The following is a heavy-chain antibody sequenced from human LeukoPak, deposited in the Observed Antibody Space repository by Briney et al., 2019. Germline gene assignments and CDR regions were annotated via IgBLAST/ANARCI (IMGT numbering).Heavy chain of an antibody. CDR3: ARLPRYGGYDHFDY. D-gene: IGHD5-12*01. CDR1: GDSIDSYY. V-gene: IGHV4-59*07. J-gene: IGHJ4*02. Sequence: ADTLSLTCTVSGDSIDSYYWSWIRQPPGKGLEWIGYIYYRGTTSHNPFLKSRVNISVDTSKNQFSLKLNSVTAADTAVYYCARLPRYGGYDHFDYWGQGILVIVSS. CDR2: IYYRGTT.